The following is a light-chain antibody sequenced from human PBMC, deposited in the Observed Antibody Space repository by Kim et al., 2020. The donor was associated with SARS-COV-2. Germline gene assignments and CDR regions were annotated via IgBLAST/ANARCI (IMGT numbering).Light chain of an antibody. V-gene: IGKV3-11*01. CDR1: HSIVIS. J-gene: IGKJ4*01. Sequence: PGEGATLPCRASHSIVISLAWYQQTRGQAPRLLIYDAAIRGTGIPDRFSGSGSGTDFTLTIGGLDPEDFGVYFCQQHSKWRPAHSFGGGTKVDIK. CDR2: DAA. CDR3: QQHSKWRPAHS.